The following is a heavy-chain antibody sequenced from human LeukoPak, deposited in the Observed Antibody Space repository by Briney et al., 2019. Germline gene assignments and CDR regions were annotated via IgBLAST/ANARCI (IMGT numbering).Heavy chain of an antibody. Sequence: SETLSLTCTVSGGSISSSSYYWGWIRQPPGKGLEWIGSIYYSGSTYYNPSLKSRVTISVDTSKNQFSLKLSSVTAADTAVYYCARDIPGNSAMATDYFDYWGQGTLVTVSS. CDR1: GGSISSSSYY. J-gene: IGHJ4*02. D-gene: IGHD5-18*01. CDR3: ARDIPGNSAMATDYFDY. V-gene: IGHV4-39*07. CDR2: IYYSGST.